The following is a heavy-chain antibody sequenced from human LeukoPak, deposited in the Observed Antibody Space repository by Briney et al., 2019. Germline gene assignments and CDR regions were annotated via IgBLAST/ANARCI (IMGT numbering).Heavy chain of an antibody. CDR1: GFTFSNFA. Sequence: GGSLRLSCAASGFTFSNFAMAWVRQVPEKGLEWVSFIRGGGAGAHYADSVRGRFTISRDNSKNTLYLEMNSLRADETAVYYCAKASYSYGNDAFDIWGQGTKVTVSS. CDR3: AKASYSYGNDAFDI. D-gene: IGHD3-16*02. CDR2: IRGGGAGA. V-gene: IGHV3-23*01. J-gene: IGHJ3*02.